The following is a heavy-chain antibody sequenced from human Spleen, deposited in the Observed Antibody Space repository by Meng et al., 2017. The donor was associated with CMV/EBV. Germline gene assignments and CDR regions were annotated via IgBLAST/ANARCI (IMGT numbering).Heavy chain of an antibody. CDR2: INPDSGGT. CDR1: GYSFTDYY. J-gene: IGHJ4*02. CDR3: ARRYGTGSYRDF. Sequence: CKASGYSFTDYYMHWVRQAPGKGLEWMGRINPDSGGTDYAHKFQGRVTMTRDTSISTAYMELSRLTSDDTAVYYCARRYGTGSYRDFWGRGTLVTVSS. V-gene: IGHV1-2*06. D-gene: IGHD3-10*01.